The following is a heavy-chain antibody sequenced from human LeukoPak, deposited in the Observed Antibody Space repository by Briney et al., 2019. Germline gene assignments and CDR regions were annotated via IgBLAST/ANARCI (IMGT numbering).Heavy chain of an antibody. V-gene: IGHV3-66*01. CDR2: LYTGGNT. CDR3: ATISDLLFYFHS. CDR1: GFTVSSNY. Sequence: GGSLRLSCAASGFTVSSNYMSWVRQAPGKGLEWVSLLYTGGNTYYADSVKGRFTLSRDNSKNTVYLQMNSLRVEDTAIYYCATISDLLFYFHSWGQGTLVTASS. J-gene: IGHJ4*02.